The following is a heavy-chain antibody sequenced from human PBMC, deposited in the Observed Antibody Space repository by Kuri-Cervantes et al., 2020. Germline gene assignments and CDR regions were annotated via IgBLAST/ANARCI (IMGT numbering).Heavy chain of an antibody. CDR1: GFTFSNYN. V-gene: IGHV3-48*01. J-gene: IGHJ4*02. CDR3: ARAPGD. D-gene: IGHD3-10*01. CDR2: ILSSSGFI. Sequence: GESLKISCAASGFTFSNYNMNWVRQAPGKGLEWVSYILSSSGFIYYADSVKGRFTISRDNAKNTLYLQMNSLRAEDTAVYYCARAPGDWGQGTLVTVSS.